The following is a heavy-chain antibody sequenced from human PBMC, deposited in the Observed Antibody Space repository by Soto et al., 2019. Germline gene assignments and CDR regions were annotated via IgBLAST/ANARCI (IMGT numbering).Heavy chain of an antibody. V-gene: IGHV1-69*01. Sequence: QVQLVQSGAEVKKPGSSVKVSCKASGGTFSSYAISWVRQAPGQGLEWMGGIIPIFGTANYAQKFQGRVTITADECTSTAYMELSSLRSEDTAVYYSAREHPTVTTLPGGMDVWGQGSTVTVSS. D-gene: IGHD5-18*01. CDR3: AREHPTVTTLPGGMDV. CDR1: GGTFSSYA. CDR2: IIPIFGTA. J-gene: IGHJ6*02.